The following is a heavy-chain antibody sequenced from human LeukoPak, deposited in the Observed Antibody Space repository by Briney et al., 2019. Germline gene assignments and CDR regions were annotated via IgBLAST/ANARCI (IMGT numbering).Heavy chain of an antibody. CDR1: GDTFTSYY. D-gene: IGHD6-19*01. Sequence: ASVKVSCKASGDTFTSYYIHWVRQAPGQGLEWMGIINPSGGSTSYAQKFQGRVTMTRDTSTSTVYMELSSLRSEDTAVYYCARDRSSPRYFDLWGRGTLVTVSS. V-gene: IGHV1-46*01. J-gene: IGHJ2*01. CDR2: INPSGGST. CDR3: ARDRSSPRYFDL.